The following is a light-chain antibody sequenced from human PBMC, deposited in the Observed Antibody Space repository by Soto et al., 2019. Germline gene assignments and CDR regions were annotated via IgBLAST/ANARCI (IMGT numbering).Light chain of an antibody. CDR2: GAS. V-gene: IGKV3-11*01. Sequence: EMVMTQSPDTLSGSPWERATLSCMASQSVSSNLAWYQQKPGQAPRLLIHGASSRATGIPDRFSGSGSGTDFTLTISSLEPEDFAVYYCQQRHAWPLTFGQGTRLEI. CDR3: QQRHAWPLT. CDR1: QSVSSN. J-gene: IGKJ5*01.